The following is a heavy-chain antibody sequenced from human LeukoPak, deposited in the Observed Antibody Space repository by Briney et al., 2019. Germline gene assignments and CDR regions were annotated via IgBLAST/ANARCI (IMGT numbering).Heavy chain of an antibody. J-gene: IGHJ1*01. CDR3: AAGYSSGWFAEYFHS. Sequence: GASVKVSCNVSGYSLTDLSMHWVRQAPGNGLEWMGGFDPEDGRPVYAQKFQGRVTLTEDTSTETAYMELSSLRSEDTAVYFCAAGYSSGWFAEYFHSWGQCTLVTVSS. V-gene: IGHV1-24*01. D-gene: IGHD6-19*01. CDR1: GYSLTDLS. CDR2: FDPEDGRP.